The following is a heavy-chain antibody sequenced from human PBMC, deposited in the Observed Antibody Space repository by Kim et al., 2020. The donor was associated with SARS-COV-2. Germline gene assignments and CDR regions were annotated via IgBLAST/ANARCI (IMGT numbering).Heavy chain of an antibody. CDR2: INPGGDST. J-gene: IGHJ5*02. D-gene: IGHD2-2*01. V-gene: IGHV1-46*04. Sequence: ASVKVSCRASGYTFSSHWMHWVRQAPGQGLQWMGVINPGGDSTHYAQTLQGRLTMTWDASTSTVHMELSSLTSEDAAVYYCARDTSDSSSWWFDPWGQGTLITVSS. CDR3: ARDTSDSSSWWFDP. CDR1: GYTFSSHW.